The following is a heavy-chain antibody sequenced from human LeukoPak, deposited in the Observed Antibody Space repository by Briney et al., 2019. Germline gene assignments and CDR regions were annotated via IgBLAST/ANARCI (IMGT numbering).Heavy chain of an antibody. CDR1: VFTFSIYS. V-gene: IGHV3-21*01. D-gene: IGHD3-3*01. Sequence: GGSLRLSCGASVFTFSIYSMNWVRQAPGKGLEGVSSISSSSSYIYYADAVKGRFTISRDNAKNSLYLQMNSLRAEDTAVYYCARHAGLRFLEWLLPTDYWGQGPLVTVSS. J-gene: IGHJ4*02. CDR3: ARHAGLRFLEWLLPTDY. CDR2: ISSSSSYI.